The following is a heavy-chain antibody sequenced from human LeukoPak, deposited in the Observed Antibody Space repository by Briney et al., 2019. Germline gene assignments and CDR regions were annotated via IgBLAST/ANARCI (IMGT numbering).Heavy chain of an antibody. CDR3: ARTYCDSTTCYRFDY. V-gene: IGHV4-61*02. CDR1: GGSISSGGYY. D-gene: IGHD2-2*01. Sequence: SQTLSLTCTVSGGSISSGGYYWNWIRQPAGKGLEWIGRIQTSGSTNYNPSLNSRVTISVDTSENQFSLELRSVTAADAAVHYCARTYCDSTTCYRFDYWGQGTLVTVSS. J-gene: IGHJ4*02. CDR2: IQTSGST.